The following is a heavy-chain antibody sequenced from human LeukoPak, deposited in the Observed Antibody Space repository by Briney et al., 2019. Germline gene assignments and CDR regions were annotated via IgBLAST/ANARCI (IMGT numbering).Heavy chain of an antibody. CDR3: ARVPRDTMIIARAFDI. CDR1: GYTFTDYY. CDR2: INPNSGGT. V-gene: IGHV1-2*02. J-gene: IGHJ3*02. Sequence: GASVKVSCKASGYTFTDYYMHWVRQAPGQGLEWMGWINPNSGGTNSAQKFQGRVTMTRDTSISTGYMELSRLRSDDTAVYYCARVPRDTMIIARAFDIWGQGTMVTVSS. D-gene: IGHD3-22*01.